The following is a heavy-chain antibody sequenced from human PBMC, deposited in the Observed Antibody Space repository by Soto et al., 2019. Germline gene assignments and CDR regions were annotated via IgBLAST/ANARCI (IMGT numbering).Heavy chain of an antibody. Sequence: EASVKVSCKASGYTFTSYGISCVRQAPGQGLEWMGWISAYNGNTNYAQKLQGRVTMTTDTSTSTAYMELRSLRSDDTAVYYCARARGDWNYGNHIFEPWGQGTLVTVSS. D-gene: IGHD1-7*01. CDR3: ARARGDWNYGNHIFEP. V-gene: IGHV1-18*01. J-gene: IGHJ5*02. CDR2: ISAYNGNT. CDR1: GYTFTSYG.